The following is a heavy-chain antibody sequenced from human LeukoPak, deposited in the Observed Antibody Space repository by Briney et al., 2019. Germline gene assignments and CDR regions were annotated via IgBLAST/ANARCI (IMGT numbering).Heavy chain of an antibody. J-gene: IGHJ4*02. Sequence: PSETLSLTCTVSGGSISSGDYYWSWIRQPPGKGLEWIGEMNHSGSTNYNPSLMSRITIFGDTSKNQFSLKLTSVTAADTAVYYCARGLRLRGWNYWGQGTLVTVSS. CDR2: MNHSGST. D-gene: IGHD6-19*01. CDR3: ARGLRLRGWNY. V-gene: IGHV4-39*07. CDR1: GGSISSGDYY.